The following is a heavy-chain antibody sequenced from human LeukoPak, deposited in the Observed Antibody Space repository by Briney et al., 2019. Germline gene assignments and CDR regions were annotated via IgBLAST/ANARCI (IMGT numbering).Heavy chain of an antibody. CDR3: ARRSDYFDSSAYVY. V-gene: IGHV1-8*01. CDR1: GYSFTSYD. J-gene: IGHJ4*02. D-gene: IGHD3-22*01. Sequence: ASVKVSCKASGYSFTSYDINWVRQATGQGFEWTGWMNPNSGNTGYARKFQGRVTMTRDTSISTVYMELSSLSSDDAAVYYCARRSDYFDSSAYVYWGQGTLVSVSS. CDR2: MNPNSGNT.